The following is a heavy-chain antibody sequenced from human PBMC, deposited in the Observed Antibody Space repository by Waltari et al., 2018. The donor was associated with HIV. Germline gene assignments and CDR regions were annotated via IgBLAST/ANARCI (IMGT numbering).Heavy chain of an antibody. Sequence: QVQLVQSGAEVKKPGASVKVSCKASGYTFTTYAISWVRQAPGRGLEWMGWISAYNGDTNYAQTLQDRVSMTTDTSTSTAYMDLRSLRSDDTAIYYCASGYTYGYEIFDYWGQGTLVTVSS. CDR1: GYTFTTYA. V-gene: IGHV1-18*01. CDR2: ISAYNGDT. J-gene: IGHJ4*02. D-gene: IGHD5-18*01. CDR3: ASGYTYGYEIFDY.